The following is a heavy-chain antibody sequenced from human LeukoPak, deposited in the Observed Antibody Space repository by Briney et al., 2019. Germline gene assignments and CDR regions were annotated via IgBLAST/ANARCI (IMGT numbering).Heavy chain of an antibody. CDR3: ARASGIAAAIWAFDI. V-gene: IGHV3-20*04. CDR1: GFIFNDYG. D-gene: IGHD6-13*01. Sequence: GGSLRLSCAASGFIFNDYGMSWVRQAPGKGLEWVSGINWNGGSTGYADSVKGRFTISRDNAKNSLYLQMNSLRAEDTAVYYCARASGIAAAIWAFDIWGQGTMVTVSS. CDR2: INWNGGST. J-gene: IGHJ3*02.